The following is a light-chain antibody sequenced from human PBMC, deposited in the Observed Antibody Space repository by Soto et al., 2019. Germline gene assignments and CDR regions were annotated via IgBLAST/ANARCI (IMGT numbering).Light chain of an antibody. J-gene: IGKJ1*01. V-gene: IGKV1-9*01. Sequence: IPLTQSPSSLSASVGDRVTITCRASQGIGRYLAWYQQKPGKAPKLLIYSASTLQSGVPSGFTGSGSGTDFTLTISSVQAEDVAVYYCHQYSSIPHTFGQGTKVEIK. CDR3: HQYSSIPHT. CDR2: SAS. CDR1: QGIGRY.